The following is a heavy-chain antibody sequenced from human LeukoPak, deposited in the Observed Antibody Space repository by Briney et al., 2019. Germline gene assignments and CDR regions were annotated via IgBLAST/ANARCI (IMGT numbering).Heavy chain of an antibody. J-gene: IGHJ4*02. CDR2: IYSGGST. CDR1: KFTVSSKY. V-gene: IGHV3-66*01. Sequence: GGSRRLSGAASKFTVSSKYRSGVRQAPGKGLGWVSVIYSGGSTHYADSVKGRFTISRDNSKNTLYLQMNSLRAEDTAVYYCASLYYGGNNFDYWGQGTLVTVSS. CDR3: ASLYYGGNNFDY. D-gene: IGHD4-23*01.